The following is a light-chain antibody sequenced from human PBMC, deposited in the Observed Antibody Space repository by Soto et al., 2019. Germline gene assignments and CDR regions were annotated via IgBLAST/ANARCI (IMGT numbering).Light chain of an antibody. CDR3: QQRHMWPIT. J-gene: IGKJ5*01. CDR1: QHIRTD. V-gene: IGKV3-11*01. Sequence: EIVMTQSPVTLSLSPGEKATLSCRASQHIRTDLAWYQQRPGQAPRLLIYGAYNRATGIPPRFSGSGSGTDFTLTISSLEPEDSAVYYCQQRHMWPITFGQGTRLEIK. CDR2: GAY.